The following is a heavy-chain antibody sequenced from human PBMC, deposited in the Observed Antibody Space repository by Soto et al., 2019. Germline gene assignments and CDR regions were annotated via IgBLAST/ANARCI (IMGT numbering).Heavy chain of an antibody. CDR2: ITHLENT. Sequence: QLRLQESGSGVVKTSESLSLTCTVFGASITYGGYSWSWIRQSPGRGLEWIGHITHLENTYFNPSFKSRLSMSIDRTKNQFSLKVTSMTAADEGRHFCVRGGGNDPFEYWGQGILVTVSS. CDR1: GASITYGGYS. D-gene: IGHD5-12*01. J-gene: IGHJ4*02. CDR3: VRGGGNDPFEY. V-gene: IGHV4-30-2*06.